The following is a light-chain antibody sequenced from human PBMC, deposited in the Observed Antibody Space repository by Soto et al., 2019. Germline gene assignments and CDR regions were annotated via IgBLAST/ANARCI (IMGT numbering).Light chain of an antibody. Sequence: QSVVTQSPSASASLGASVKLTCTLSSGHSSYAIAWHQQQPEKGPRYLMKLNSDGSHSKGDGIPDRFSGSSSGAERYLTISSLQSEDEADYYCQTWGTGIQGVFGGGNQLTVL. CDR3: QTWGTGIQGV. V-gene: IGLV4-69*01. J-gene: IGLJ2*01. CDR2: LNSDGSH. CDR1: SGHSSYA.